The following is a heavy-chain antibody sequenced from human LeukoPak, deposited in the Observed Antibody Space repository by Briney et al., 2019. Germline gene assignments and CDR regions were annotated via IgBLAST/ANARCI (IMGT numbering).Heavy chain of an antibody. CDR3: ARVAVATNSPFDY. J-gene: IGHJ4*02. Sequence: ASVKVSCKASGGTFSSYALSWVRQAPGQGLEWMGRIIPILGIANYAQKFQGRVTITADKSTSTAYMELSSLRSEDTAVYYCARVAVATNSPFDYWGQGTLVTVSS. CDR2: IIPILGIA. V-gene: IGHV1-69*04. D-gene: IGHD5-24*01. CDR1: GGTFSSYA.